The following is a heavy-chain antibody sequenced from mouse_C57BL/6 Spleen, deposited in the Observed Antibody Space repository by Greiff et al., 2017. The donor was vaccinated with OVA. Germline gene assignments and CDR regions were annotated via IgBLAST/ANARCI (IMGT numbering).Heavy chain of an antibody. CDR3: ARKGDYGSSYGDYYAMDY. Sequence: VMLVESGPGLVQPSQSLSITCTVSGFSLTSYGVHWVRQSPGKGLEWLGVIWSGGSTDYNAAFISRLSISKDNSKSQVFFKMNSLQADDTAIYYCARKGDYGSSYGDYYAMDYWGQGTSVTVSS. V-gene: IGHV2-2*01. CDR1: GFSLTSYG. J-gene: IGHJ4*01. D-gene: IGHD1-1*01. CDR2: IWSGGST.